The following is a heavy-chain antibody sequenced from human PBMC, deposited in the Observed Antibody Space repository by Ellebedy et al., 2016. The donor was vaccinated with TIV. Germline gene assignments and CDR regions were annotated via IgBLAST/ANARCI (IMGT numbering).Heavy chain of an antibody. V-gene: IGHV3-7*01. CDR3: ARVGEYSGFY. Sequence: GESLKISCAASGFTFSNYWMNWVRQAPGKGLEWVANIRQDGSETHYVDSVTGRFTISRDNTKNSLYLQMNSLRAEDTAVYYCARVGEYSGFYWGPGTLVTVSS. D-gene: IGHD5-12*01. J-gene: IGHJ4*02. CDR1: GFTFSNYW. CDR2: IRQDGSET.